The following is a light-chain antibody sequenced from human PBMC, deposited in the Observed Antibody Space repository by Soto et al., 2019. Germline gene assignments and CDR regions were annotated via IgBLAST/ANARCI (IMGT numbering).Light chain of an antibody. Sequence: SALTQPASVSGSPGQSITISCTGTTSDVGNYNLVSWYQQHPGKVPKLMIYEVTKRPSGVSDRFSGSKSGNTASLTISGLQAEDEADYYCCSYAGSSTSVFGTGTKLTVL. CDR2: EVT. CDR1: TSDVGNYNL. V-gene: IGLV2-23*02. J-gene: IGLJ1*01. CDR3: CSYAGSSTSV.